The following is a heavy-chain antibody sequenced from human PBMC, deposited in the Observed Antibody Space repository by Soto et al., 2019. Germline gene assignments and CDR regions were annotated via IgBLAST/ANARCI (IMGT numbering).Heavy chain of an antibody. D-gene: IGHD5-12*01. V-gene: IGHV3-23*01. CDR1: GFTFNRYT. CDR2: INSGGGTT. J-gene: IGHJ6*02. Sequence: EVQLLESGGGLVQPGGSLRLSCVASGFTFNRYTMTWVRQAPGKGLEWVSGINSGGGTTYYADSVKGRFTISRDDSKNTLYMQLSSLRAEDTAVYFCARVIYGGWSTIKDYYYYAMDVWGQGTTVTVSS. CDR3: ARVIYGGWSTIKDYYYYAMDV.